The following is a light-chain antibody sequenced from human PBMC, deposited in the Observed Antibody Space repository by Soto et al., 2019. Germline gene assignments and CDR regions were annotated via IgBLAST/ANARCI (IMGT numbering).Light chain of an antibody. V-gene: IGKV1-39*01. CDR1: QSISSY. CDR3: QQSYSTPQG. Sequence: DIQMTQSPSSLSASVGDRVTITCRASQSISSYLNWYQQKPGKAPKLLIYAASSLQSGVPSRFSGSGSGTDFTLTISSLQPEDFATYYCQQSYSTPQGFGQGTKVEIK. J-gene: IGKJ1*01. CDR2: AAS.